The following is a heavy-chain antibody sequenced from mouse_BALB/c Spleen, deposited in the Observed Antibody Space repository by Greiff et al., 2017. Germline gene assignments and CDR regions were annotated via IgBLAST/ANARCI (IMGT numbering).Heavy chain of an antibody. Sequence: EVQVVESGPELVKPGASVKIPCKASGYTFTDYNMDWVKQSHGKSLEWIGDINPNNGGTIYNQKFKGKATLTVDKSSSTAYMELRSLTSEDTAVYYCARRRGVMDYWGQGTSVTVSS. CDR2: INPNNGGT. J-gene: IGHJ4*01. V-gene: IGHV1-18*01. CDR1: GYTFTDYN. CDR3: ARRRGVMDY.